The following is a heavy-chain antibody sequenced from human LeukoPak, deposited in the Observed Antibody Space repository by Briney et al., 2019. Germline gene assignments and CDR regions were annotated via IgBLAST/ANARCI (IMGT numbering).Heavy chain of an antibody. J-gene: IGHJ4*02. CDR1: GGSISSHY. CDR3: ARGAGWLPLV. CDR2: IYYSGST. D-gene: IGHD5-24*01. Sequence: PADPLSLTCTVSGGSISSHYWSWLRQPPGKGLEWIGYIYYSGSTNYNPSLKSRVTISVDTSKSQFSLKLSSVTAADTAVYYCARGAGWLPLVWGQGTLVTVSS. V-gene: IGHV4-59*11.